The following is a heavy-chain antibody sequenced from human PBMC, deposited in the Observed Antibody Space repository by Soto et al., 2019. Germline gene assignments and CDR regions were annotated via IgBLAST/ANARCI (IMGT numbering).Heavy chain of an antibody. Sequence: SETLSLTCSVSGGSVSNKTYYWSWIRQPPGKRLEWIGYVYYSGTTNYNPSLKSRVTISVDLSKNQFSLRLSSVTTEDTALYYCARTTAVPNTLRSRYFFDYWGQGTLVTVSS. CDR1: GGSVSNKTYY. J-gene: IGHJ4*02. CDR3: ARTTAVPNTLRSRYFFDY. D-gene: IGHD4-17*01. CDR2: VYYSGTT. V-gene: IGHV4-61*01.